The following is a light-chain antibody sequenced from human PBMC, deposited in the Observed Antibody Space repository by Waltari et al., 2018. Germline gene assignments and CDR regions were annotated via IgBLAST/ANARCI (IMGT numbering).Light chain of an antibody. CDR3: QSYDSNTYV. J-gene: IGLJ1*01. V-gene: IGLV6-57*03. Sequence: NFMLTQPHSVSESPGNTVTLSCTRSSGNIASNYVQWYQQRPGSAPTTVTYDDNHRPSGVPGRFSGSIDSSSNSASLTISGLKTEDDADYYCQSYDSNTYVFGTGTKVTVL. CDR1: SGNIASNY. CDR2: DDN.